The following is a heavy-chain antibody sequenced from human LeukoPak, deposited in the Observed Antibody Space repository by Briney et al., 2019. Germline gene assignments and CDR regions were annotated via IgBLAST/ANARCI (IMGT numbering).Heavy chain of an antibody. CDR2: ISSSSGYI. CDR1: GFTFSSYS. D-gene: IGHD3-22*01. J-gene: IGHJ4*02. Sequence: GGSLRLSCAASGFTFSSYSMNWVRQAPGKGLEWVSSISSSSGYIYYADSVKGRFTISRDNAKNSLYLQMNSLRAEDTAVYYCARGGSMIIVVYFVYWGEGTLVTVSS. CDR3: ARGGSMIIVVYFVY. V-gene: IGHV3-21*01.